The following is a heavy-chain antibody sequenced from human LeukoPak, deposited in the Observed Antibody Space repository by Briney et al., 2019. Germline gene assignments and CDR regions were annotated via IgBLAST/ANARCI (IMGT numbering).Heavy chain of an antibody. V-gene: IGHV3-48*04. J-gene: IGHJ4*02. D-gene: IGHD3-10*01. Sequence: PGGSLRLSCAASGFTFSSYGMSWVRQAPGKGLEWVSYISSSGSTIYYADSVKGRFTISRDNAKNSLYLQMNSLRAEDTAVYYCSMVRGVPVAFDYWGQGTLVTVSS. CDR2: ISSSGSTI. CDR1: GFTFSSYG. CDR3: SMVRGVPVAFDY.